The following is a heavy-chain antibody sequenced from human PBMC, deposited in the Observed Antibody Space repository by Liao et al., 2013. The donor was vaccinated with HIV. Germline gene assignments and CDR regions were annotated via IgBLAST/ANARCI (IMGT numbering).Heavy chain of an antibody. CDR2: IYLAGST. CDR1: GESLSGFY. D-gene: IGHD3/OR15-3a*01. Sequence: QVQLVQWGAGLVKPSETLSLTCAVYGESLSGFYWSWIRQSAGKGLEWLGHIYLAGSTNYNPSLKSRVTMSVDTSKNQFSLKLSSVTAADSALYYCARGITPIWTGHPYYYFDLWGRGTLVSVSS. V-gene: IGHV4-59*10. J-gene: IGHJ2*01. CDR3: ARGITPIWTGHPYYYFDL.